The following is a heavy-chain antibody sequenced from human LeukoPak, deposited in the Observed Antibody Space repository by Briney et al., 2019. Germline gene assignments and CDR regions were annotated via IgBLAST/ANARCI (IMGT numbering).Heavy chain of an antibody. Sequence: SETLSLTCAVYGGSFSGYYWSWIRQPPGKGLEWIGEINHSGSTNYNPSLKSRVTISVDTSKNQFSLKLSSVTAADTAVYYCARGLSPATTFDYWGQGTLVTVSS. CDR3: ARGLSPATTFDY. J-gene: IGHJ4*02. CDR2: INHSGST. D-gene: IGHD3-16*02. V-gene: IGHV4-34*01. CDR1: GGSFSGYY.